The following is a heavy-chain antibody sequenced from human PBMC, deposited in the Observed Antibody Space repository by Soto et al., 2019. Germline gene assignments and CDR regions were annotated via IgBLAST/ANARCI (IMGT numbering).Heavy chain of an antibody. Sequence: QVQLQESGPGLVKPSETLSLTCTVSGGSISSYYWSWIRQPPGKGREWIGYIYYSGRTNYNPSLKMRVTRTVDTSKNQFSLKLSSVTAADTAVYYCARENSLGYYYDRRDWFDPWGQGTLVTVSS. CDR1: GGSISSYY. J-gene: IGHJ5*02. D-gene: IGHD3-22*01. CDR3: ARENSLGYYYDRRDWFDP. CDR2: IYYSGRT. V-gene: IGHV4-59*01.